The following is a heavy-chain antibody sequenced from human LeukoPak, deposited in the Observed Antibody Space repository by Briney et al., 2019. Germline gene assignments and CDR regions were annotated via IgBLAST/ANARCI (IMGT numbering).Heavy chain of an antibody. V-gene: IGHV3-43*01. CDR1: GFTFDRYT. J-gene: IGHJ4*02. Sequence: PGGSLRLSCAASGFTFDRYTMHWVRQAPGKGLEWVSFVTRQGSTTNYADSVRGRFTISRDNSKNSLFLQMYTLKTEDTALYYCAKERDGHKDGFDYWGQGTLVTVSS. CDR3: AKERDGHKDGFDY. CDR2: VTRQGSTT. D-gene: IGHD5-24*01.